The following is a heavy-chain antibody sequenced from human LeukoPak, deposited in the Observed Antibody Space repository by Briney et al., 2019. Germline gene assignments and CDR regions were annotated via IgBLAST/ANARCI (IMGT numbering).Heavy chain of an antibody. V-gene: IGHV3-33*06. D-gene: IGHD3-22*01. CDR2: IWYDGSNK. CDR1: GFTFSSYG. Sequence: GGSLRLSCAASGFTFSSYGMHWVRQAPGKGLEWVAVIWYDGSNKYYADSVKGRFTISRDNSKNTLYLQMNSLRAEDTAVYYCAKGRDSCGYYYGVFDYWGQGTLVTVSS. CDR3: AKGRDSCGYYYGVFDY. J-gene: IGHJ4*02.